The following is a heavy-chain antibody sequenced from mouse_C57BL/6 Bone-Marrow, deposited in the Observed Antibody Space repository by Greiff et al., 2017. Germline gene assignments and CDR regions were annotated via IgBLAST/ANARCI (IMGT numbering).Heavy chain of an antibody. Sequence: EVQLQESGPGMVKPSQSLSLTCTVTGYSITSGYDWHWIRHFPGNKLEWMGYISYSGSTNYNPSLKSRISITHDTSKNHFFLQLNSVTTEDTATYYCARDYYSNVFAYWGQGTLVTVSA. V-gene: IGHV3-1*01. D-gene: IGHD2-5*01. CDR1: GYSITSGYD. J-gene: IGHJ3*01. CDR2: ISYSGST. CDR3: ARDYYSNVFAY.